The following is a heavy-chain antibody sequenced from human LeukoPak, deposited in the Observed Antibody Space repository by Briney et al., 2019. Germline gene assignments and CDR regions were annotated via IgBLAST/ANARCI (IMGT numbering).Heavy chain of an antibody. J-gene: IGHJ1*01. CDR2: ITPMFGTA. V-gene: IGHV1-69*01. Sequence: SVKVSCKASGGTFSNYAISWVRQAPGQGLEWMGGITPMFGTAKYAQKFQGRVTITADEFTSTAYMELSSLRSEDTAVYYCARDSSEFRSLIPHWGQGTLVTVSS. D-gene: IGHD2-21*01. CDR3: ARDSSEFRSLIPH. CDR1: GGTFSNYA.